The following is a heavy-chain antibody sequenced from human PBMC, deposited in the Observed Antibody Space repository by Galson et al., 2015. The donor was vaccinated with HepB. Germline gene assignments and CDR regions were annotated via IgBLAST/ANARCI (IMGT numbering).Heavy chain of an antibody. CDR1: GFTFSSYS. J-gene: IGHJ4*02. Sequence: SLRLSCAASGFTFSSYSMNWVRQAPGKGLEWVSSISSSSSYIYYADSVKGRFTISRDNAKNSLYLQMNSLRAEDTAVYYCARESPVDYYDSSGYQGYWGQGTLVTVSS. CDR3: ARESPVDYYDSSGYQGY. CDR2: ISSSSSYI. V-gene: IGHV3-21*04. D-gene: IGHD3-22*01.